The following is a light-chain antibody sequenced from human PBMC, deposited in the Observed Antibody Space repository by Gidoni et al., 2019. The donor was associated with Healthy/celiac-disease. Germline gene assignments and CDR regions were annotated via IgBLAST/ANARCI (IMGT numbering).Light chain of an antibody. CDR2: GNS. CDR3: QSYDSSLSAL. CDR1: SSNIGAGYD. V-gene: IGLV1-40*01. Sequence: QSVLTQPPSVSVAPGQRVTLSCTGRSSNIGAGYDVHWYQQLPGTAPKLLIYGNSNRPSGVPDRFSGSKSGTSASLAITGLQAEDEADYYCQSYDSSLSALFGGGTKLTVL. J-gene: IGLJ2*01.